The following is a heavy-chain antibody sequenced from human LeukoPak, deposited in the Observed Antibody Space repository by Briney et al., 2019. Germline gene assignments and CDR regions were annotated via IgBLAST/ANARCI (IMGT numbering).Heavy chain of an antibody. J-gene: IGHJ4*02. V-gene: IGHV3-15*01. CDR2: IKSKTNAGTT. CDR1: GFTFSNYW. CDR3: ATYGSGRKFDY. D-gene: IGHD3-10*01. Sequence: GGSLRLSCADSGFTFSNYWMSWVRQAPGKGLEWVGHIKSKTNAGTTDYAAPVKGRFTISKDDSKNTLYLQMNNLKTEDAAVYYCATYGSGRKFDYWGQGTLVTVSS.